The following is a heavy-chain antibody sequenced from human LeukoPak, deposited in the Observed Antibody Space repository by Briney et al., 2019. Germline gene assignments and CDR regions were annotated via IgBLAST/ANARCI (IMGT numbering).Heavy chain of an antibody. V-gene: IGHV4-38-2*02. CDR2: IYYSGST. J-gene: IGHJ4*02. CDR1: GYSISSGYY. Sequence: SETLSLTCTVSGYSISSGYYWGWIRQPPGKGLEWIGSIYYSGSTYYNPSLRSRVTISVDTSKNQFSLKLSSVTAADTAVYYCARGVINVYWGQGTLVTVSS. CDR3: ARGVINVY. D-gene: IGHD3-10*01.